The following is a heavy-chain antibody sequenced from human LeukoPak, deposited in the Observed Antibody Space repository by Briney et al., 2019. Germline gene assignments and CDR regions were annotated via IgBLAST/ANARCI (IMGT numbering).Heavy chain of an antibody. J-gene: IGHJ4*02. V-gene: IGHV3-74*01. CDR1: GFTFSSYW. CDR2: INGDGSFT. CDR3: ASSAGALIDC. Sequence: PGGSPRLSCAASGFTFSSYWMHWVRHAPGKGLVWVSRINGDGSFTDYADSVKGRFTISKDNAKNTLYLQMNSLRADDTAVYYCASSAGALIDCWGQGTLVIVSS. D-gene: IGHD6-19*01.